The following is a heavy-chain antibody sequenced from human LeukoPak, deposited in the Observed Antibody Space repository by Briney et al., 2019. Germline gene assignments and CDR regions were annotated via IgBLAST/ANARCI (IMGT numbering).Heavy chain of an antibody. CDR2: INNSGST. CDR1: GGSFSGYY. J-gene: IGHJ4*02. Sequence: PSETLSLTCAVYGGSFSGYYWSWIRQPPGKGLEWIGEINNSGSTNYNPSLKSRVPISVDTSKNQFSPKLSSVTAADTAVYYCARLYDRYDYWGQGTLVTVSS. D-gene: IGHD2/OR15-2a*01. CDR3: ARLYDRYDY. V-gene: IGHV4-34*01.